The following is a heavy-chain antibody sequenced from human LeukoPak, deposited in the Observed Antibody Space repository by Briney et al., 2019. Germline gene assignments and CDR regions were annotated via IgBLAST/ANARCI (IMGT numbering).Heavy chain of an antibody. D-gene: IGHD3-10*01. J-gene: IGHJ6*03. CDR1: GGSISSYY. CDR2: IYYSGST. Sequence: SETLSLTCTVSGGSISSYYWSWIRQPPGKGLEWIGYIYYSGSTNYNPSLKSRVTISVDTSKNQFSLKLSSVTAADTAVYYCARGGGITMVRGVIITHRDYYYMDVWGKGTTVTVSS. V-gene: IGHV4-59*12. CDR3: ARGGGITMVRGVIITHRDYYYMDV.